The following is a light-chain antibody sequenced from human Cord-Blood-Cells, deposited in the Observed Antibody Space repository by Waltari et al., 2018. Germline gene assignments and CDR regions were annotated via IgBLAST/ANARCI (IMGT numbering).Light chain of an antibody. CDR2: WAS. J-gene: IGKJ4*01. Sequence: DIVMTQSPDSLAVSLGERATINCKSRQSVLYSSNNKNYLACYQQKPGQPPKLLIYWASTRESGVPDRFSGSGSGTDFTLTISSLQAEDVAVYYCQQYYSTPLTFGGGTKVEIK. CDR3: QQYYSTPLT. V-gene: IGKV4-1*01. CDR1: QSVLYSSNNKNY.